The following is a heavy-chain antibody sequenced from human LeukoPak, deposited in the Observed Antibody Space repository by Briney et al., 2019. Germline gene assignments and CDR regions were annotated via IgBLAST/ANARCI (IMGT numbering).Heavy chain of an antibody. CDR2: IHPGDSDT. CDR1: GYIFLNNW. Sequence: GESLRISCEAAGYIFLNNWVGWVRQVPGKGLDWMGLIHPGDSDTRYSPSFQGQVTISVDKSITTAYLQWSSLKASDTAMYYCARVGSGGGTFDYWGPGTLVTVSS. CDR3: ARVGSGGGTFDY. V-gene: IGHV5-51*01. D-gene: IGHD1-26*01. J-gene: IGHJ4*02.